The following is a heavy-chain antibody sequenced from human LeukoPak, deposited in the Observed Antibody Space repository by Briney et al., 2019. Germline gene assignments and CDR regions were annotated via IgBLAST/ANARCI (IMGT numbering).Heavy chain of an antibody. CDR2: IYYSGST. D-gene: IGHD4-17*01. Sequence: PSETLSLTCTVSGGSISSYYWSWIRQPPGKGLEWIGYIYYSGSTNYNPSLKSRVTISVDTSKNQFSLKLSSVTAAGTAVYYCARAYGDLDYWGQGTLVTVSS. J-gene: IGHJ4*02. CDR3: ARAYGDLDY. CDR1: GGSISSYY. V-gene: IGHV4-59*08.